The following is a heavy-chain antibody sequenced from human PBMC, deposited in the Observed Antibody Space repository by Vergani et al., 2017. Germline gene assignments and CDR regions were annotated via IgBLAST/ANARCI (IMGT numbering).Heavy chain of an antibody. CDR2: IYYSGST. CDR3: ARATQMGAVATIYYFDY. V-gene: IGHV4-31*03. Sequence: QVQLQESGPGLVKPSQTLSLTCTVSGGSISSGGYYWSWIRQHPGKGLEWIGYIYYSGSTYYNPSLKSRVTISVDTSKNQFSLKLSSVTAADTAVYYCARATQMGAVATIYYFDYWGQGTLVTVSS. J-gene: IGHJ4*02. CDR1: GGSISSGGYY. D-gene: IGHD5-12*01.